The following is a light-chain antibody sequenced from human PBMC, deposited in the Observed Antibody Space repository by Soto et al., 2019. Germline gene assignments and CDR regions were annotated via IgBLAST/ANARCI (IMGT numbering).Light chain of an antibody. J-gene: IGLJ2*01. CDR1: SSDVGGYNY. V-gene: IGLV2-11*01. CDR3: CSYAGSYVLV. CDR2: DVT. Sequence: QSALTQPRSVSGSPGQSVTISCTGTSSDVGGYNYVSWYQQHPGKAPKLIIYDVTKRPSGVPDRVSGSKSGNTASLTISGLQAEDESDYHCCSYAGSYVLVFGGGTKLTVL.